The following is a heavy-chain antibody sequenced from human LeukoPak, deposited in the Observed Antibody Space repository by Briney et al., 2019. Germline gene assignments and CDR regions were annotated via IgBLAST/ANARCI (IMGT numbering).Heavy chain of an antibody. CDR2: INPSGGST. V-gene: IGHV1-46*01. CDR3: ARADDGGYYDSSGYWGADY. D-gene: IGHD3-22*01. CDR1: GYTFTGYY. Sequence: ASVKVSCKASGYTFTGYYMHWVRQAPGQGLEWMGIINPSGGSTSYAQKFQGRVTMTRDMSTSTVYMELSSLRSEDTAVYYCARADDGGYYDSSGYWGADYWGQGTLVTVSS. J-gene: IGHJ4*02.